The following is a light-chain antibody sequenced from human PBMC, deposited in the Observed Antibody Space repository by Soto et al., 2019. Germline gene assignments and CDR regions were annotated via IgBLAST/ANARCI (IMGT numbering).Light chain of an antibody. J-gene: IGKJ1*01. V-gene: IGKV3-15*01. CDR3: QQYNSWPQT. CDR2: DVS. Sequence: EIVLTQSPATLSSFPGDRVTLSCRASETVSTNLAWYQQRPGQAPRLLIYDVSTGATGIPARFSGRRSGTEFTLTISSLQSEDFGVYYCQQYNSWPQTFGQGTKVDIK. CDR1: ETVSTN.